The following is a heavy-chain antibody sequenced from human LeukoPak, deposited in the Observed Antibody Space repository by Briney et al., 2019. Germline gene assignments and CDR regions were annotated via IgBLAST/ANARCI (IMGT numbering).Heavy chain of an antibody. CDR3: ARGYCSGGSCYQDY. V-gene: IGHV1-2*06. J-gene: IGHJ4*02. D-gene: IGHD2-15*01. Sequence: GASVKVSCKASGYTFTGYYMHWMRQAPGQGLEWMGRINPNSGGTNYAQKFQGRVTMTRDTSISTAYMELSRLRSDDTAAYYCARGYCSGGSCYQDYWGQGTLVTVSS. CDR1: GYTFTGYY. CDR2: INPNSGGT.